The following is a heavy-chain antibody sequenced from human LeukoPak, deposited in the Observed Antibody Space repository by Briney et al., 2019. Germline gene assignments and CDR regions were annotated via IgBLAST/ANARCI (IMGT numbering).Heavy chain of an antibody. J-gene: IGHJ4*02. CDR3: AREMVGAIYFDY. CDR1: GFTFNNYA. V-gene: IGHV3-30*04. D-gene: IGHD1-26*01. Sequence: GGSLRLSCAASGFTFNNYAMHWVRQAPGKGLEWVAVISYDASNKYYADSVKGRFTISRDNSKNTLYPQMNSLRAEDTAVYSCAREMVGAIYFDYWGQGIQVTVSS. CDR2: ISYDASNK.